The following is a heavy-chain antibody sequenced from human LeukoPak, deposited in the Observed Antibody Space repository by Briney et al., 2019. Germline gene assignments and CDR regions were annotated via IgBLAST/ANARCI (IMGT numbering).Heavy chain of an antibody. Sequence: SETLSLTCTVSGGSISSSRYYWGWIRQPPGKGLEWIGSIYYSGSTYYNPSLKSRVTISVDTSKNQFSLKLSSVTAADTAVYYCARQRYSSGWLSDPWGQGTLVTVSS. CDR3: ARQRYSSGWLSDP. J-gene: IGHJ5*02. CDR2: IYYSGST. CDR1: GGSISSSRYY. D-gene: IGHD6-19*01. V-gene: IGHV4-39*01.